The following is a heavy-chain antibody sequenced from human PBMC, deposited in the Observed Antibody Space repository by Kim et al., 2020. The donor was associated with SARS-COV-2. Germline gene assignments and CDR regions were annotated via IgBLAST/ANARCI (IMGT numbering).Heavy chain of an antibody. V-gene: IGHV4-34*01. J-gene: IGHJ6*02. CDR3: ARCYSVRGVITYYYYGMDV. Sequence: IRVTISVDTSKNQFSLKLSSVTAADTAVYYCARCYSVRGVITYYYYGMDVWGQGTTVTVSS. D-gene: IGHD3-10*01.